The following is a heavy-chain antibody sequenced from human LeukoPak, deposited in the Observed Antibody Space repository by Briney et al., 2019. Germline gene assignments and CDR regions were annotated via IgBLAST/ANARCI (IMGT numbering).Heavy chain of an antibody. Sequence: GGSLRLSCAASGFTFSNYWMSWVRQAPGKGLEWVANIKQDGSDKYYVDSVKGRFTISRDNAKNSLFLQMNSLRAEDTAVYYCATTYCYDTPIYPPWGQGTLVTVSS. V-gene: IGHV3-7*01. CDR2: IKQDGSDK. CDR1: GFTFSNYW. CDR3: ATTYCYDTPIYPP. D-gene: IGHD3-22*01. J-gene: IGHJ1*01.